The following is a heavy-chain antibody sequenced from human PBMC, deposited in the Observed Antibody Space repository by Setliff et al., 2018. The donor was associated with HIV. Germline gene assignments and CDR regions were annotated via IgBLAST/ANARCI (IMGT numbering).Heavy chain of an antibody. CDR1: GGSISSYY. V-gene: IGHV4-4*07. Sequence: PSETLSLTCSVSGGSISSYYWNWIRQPAGKGLEWSGRIFSSGTTNYNPSLQSRITMSVDTSKNQFSLKLNSVNAADTAVYYCAREGWSDHYYYYMDVWDKGTTVTVSS. CDR3: AREGWSDHYYYYMDV. D-gene: IGHD2-15*01. CDR2: IFSSGTT. J-gene: IGHJ6*03.